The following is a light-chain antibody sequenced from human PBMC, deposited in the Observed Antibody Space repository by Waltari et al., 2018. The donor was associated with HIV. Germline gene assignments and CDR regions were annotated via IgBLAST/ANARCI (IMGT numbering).Light chain of an antibody. CDR1: SSDVGGYDY. Sequence: QSALTQPPSASGSPGQSVTISCTGTSSDVGGYDYVSWYQLHPGKAPKLMFYEVSKRPPGVPDRFSGSKSGNTAALIGAGLQAEDEADYFCASYAGSTNVFGTGTKVTVL. V-gene: IGLV2-8*01. CDR2: EVS. J-gene: IGLJ1*01. CDR3: ASYAGSTNV.